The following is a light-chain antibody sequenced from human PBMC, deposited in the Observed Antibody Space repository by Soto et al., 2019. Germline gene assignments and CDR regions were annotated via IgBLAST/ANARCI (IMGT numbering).Light chain of an antibody. V-gene: IGKV3-20*01. CDR3: QQDGSRPWT. J-gene: IGKJ1*01. CDR1: ESVVSSY. CDR2: DAS. Sequence: EIVLTQSPGTLSLSQGERATLSCRATESVVSSYLAWYQLKPGQAPRLLIYDASSRATGIPDRFSGSGSGTDFTLTISRLEPEDFAVYYCQQDGSRPWTFGQGTKVDIK.